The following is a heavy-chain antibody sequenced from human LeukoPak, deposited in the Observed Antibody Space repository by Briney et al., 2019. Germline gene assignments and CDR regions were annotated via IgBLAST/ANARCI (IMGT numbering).Heavy chain of an antibody. Sequence: ASVKVSCKASGYTFTSYGISWVRQAPGQGLEWMGWISAYNGNTYYAQKRQGRVTMTTDTSTSTAYMELGSLRSDDTAVYYCARDLRRGSSSWYVSGGDYWGQGTLVTVSS. CDR3: ARDLRRGSSSWYVSGGDY. CDR1: GYTFTSYG. D-gene: IGHD6-13*01. J-gene: IGHJ4*02. CDR2: ISAYNGNT. V-gene: IGHV1-18*01.